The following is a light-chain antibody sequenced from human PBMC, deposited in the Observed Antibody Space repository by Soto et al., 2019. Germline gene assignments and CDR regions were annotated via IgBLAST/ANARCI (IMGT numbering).Light chain of an antibody. CDR1: QSVSSN. CDR2: GAS. J-gene: IGKJ1*01. V-gene: IGKV3D-15*01. CDR3: QQYDNWPLS. Sequence: EIVMTQSPATLSVSPGERATLGLMASQSVSSNLAWYQQKPGQAPRLLIYGASTRATGIPARFSGSGSGTEFTLTISSLQSEDFAVYYCQQYDNWPLSFGQGTKVDIK.